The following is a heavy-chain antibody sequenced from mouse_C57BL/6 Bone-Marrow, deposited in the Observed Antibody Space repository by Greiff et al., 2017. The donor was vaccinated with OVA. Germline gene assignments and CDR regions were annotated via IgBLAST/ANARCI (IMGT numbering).Heavy chain of an antibody. CDR3: ARWDPYRGYFDY. J-gene: IGHJ2*01. V-gene: IGHV1-55*01. CDR1: GYTFTSYW. D-gene: IGHD4-1*01. CDR2: IYPGSGST. Sequence: QVQLQQPGAELVKPGASVKMSCKASGYTFTSYWITWVKQRPGQGLEWIGDIYPGSGSTNYNEKFKSKATLTVDTSSSTAYMQLSSLTSEDSAVYYCARWDPYRGYFDYWGQGTTLTVSS.